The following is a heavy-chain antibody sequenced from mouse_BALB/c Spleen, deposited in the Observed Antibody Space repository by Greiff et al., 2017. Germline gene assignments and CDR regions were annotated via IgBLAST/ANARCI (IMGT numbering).Heavy chain of an antibody. D-gene: IGHD1-1*01. V-gene: IGHV14-4*02. CDR3: NAWEFTSLRAMDY. J-gene: IGHJ4*01. Sequence: VQLQQSGAELVRSGASVKLSCTASGFNIKDYYMHWVKQRPEQGLEWIGWIDPENGDTEYAPKFQGKATMTADTSSNTAYLQLSSLTSEDTAVYYCNAWEFTSLRAMDYWGQGTSVTVSS. CDR2: IDPENGDT. CDR1: GFNIKDYY.